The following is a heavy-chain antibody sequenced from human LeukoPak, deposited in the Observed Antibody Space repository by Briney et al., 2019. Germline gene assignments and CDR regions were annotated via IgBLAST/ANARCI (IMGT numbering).Heavy chain of an antibody. V-gene: IGHV3-74*01. CDR2: VNGPGDWT. J-gene: IGHJ3*01. CDR1: GFTFSSHW. Sequence: GGSLRLSCAASGFTFSSHWMHWVRQAPGEGLVWVSRVNGPGDWTHYADSVRGRFIISRDNAENTISLQMNNLRAEDTAVYFCARQVFEGQRQSDAFDVWGQGTMVTVSS. D-gene: IGHD6-25*01. CDR3: ARQVFEGQRQSDAFDV.